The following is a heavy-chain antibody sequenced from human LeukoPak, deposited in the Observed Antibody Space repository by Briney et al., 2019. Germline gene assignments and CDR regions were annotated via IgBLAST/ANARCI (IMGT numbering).Heavy chain of an antibody. D-gene: IGHD2-8*01. V-gene: IGHV3-7*01. Sequence: GGSLRLSCAASGFTFSSYWMTWVRQAPGKGLEWVANIKRDGSVEHYMDSVKGRFTISRDNAKNSLYLQVDNLRAEDTAVYYCARDLTPDCSNGVCFDAFDIWGQGTVVTVSS. CDR3: ARDLTPDCSNGVCFDAFDI. J-gene: IGHJ3*02. CDR2: IKRDGSVE. CDR1: GFTFSSYW.